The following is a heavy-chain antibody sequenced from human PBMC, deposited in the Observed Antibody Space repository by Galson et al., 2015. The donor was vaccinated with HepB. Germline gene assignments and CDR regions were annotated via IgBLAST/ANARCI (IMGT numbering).Heavy chain of an antibody. CDR3: ANDYYYGVDV. J-gene: IGHJ6*02. Sequence: SLRLSCAASGFTYSSYDMHWIRQAPGKGLEWVAVISSDASNKYYAESVKGRFTISRDNSKNTLYLQLNNLRPEDTAVYYCANDYYYGVDVWGQGTTVTVS. CDR1: GFTYSSYD. CDR2: ISSDASNK. V-gene: IGHV3-30*18.